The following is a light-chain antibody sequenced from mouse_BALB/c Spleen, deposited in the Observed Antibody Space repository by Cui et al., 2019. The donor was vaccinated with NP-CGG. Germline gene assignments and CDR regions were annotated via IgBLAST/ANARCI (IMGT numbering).Light chain of an antibody. Sequence: TCRSSTGAVTTSNYANWVQEKPDHLFTGLIGGTNNRAPGVPARFSGSLIGDKAALTITGAQTEDEAIYFCALCTATNSVFGGGTKLTVL. J-gene: IGLJ1*01. CDR3: ALCTATNSV. CDR2: GTN. CDR1: TGAVTTSNY. V-gene: IGLV1*01.